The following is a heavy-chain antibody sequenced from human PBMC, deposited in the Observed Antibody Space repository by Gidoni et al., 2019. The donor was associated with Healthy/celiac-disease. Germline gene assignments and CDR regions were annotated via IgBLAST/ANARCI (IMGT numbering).Heavy chain of an antibody. CDR3: ARLEYYDILTGYHRGELDY. J-gene: IGHJ4*02. CDR2: IYPGDSDT. D-gene: IGHD3-9*01. CDR1: GYSFTSYW. Sequence: EVQLVQSGAEVKKPGESLKISCKGSGYSFTSYWIGWVRQMPGKGLEWMGIIYPGDSDTRYSPSFQGQVTISADKSISTAYLQWSSLKASDTAMYYCARLEYYDILTGYHRGELDYWGQGTLVTVSS. V-gene: IGHV5-51*01.